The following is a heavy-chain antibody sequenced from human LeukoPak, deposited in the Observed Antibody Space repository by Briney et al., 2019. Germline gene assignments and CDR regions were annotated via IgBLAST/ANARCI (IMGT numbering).Heavy chain of an antibody. V-gene: IGHV3-72*01. J-gene: IGHJ4*02. Sequence: PGGSLRLSCAASGFKFSDHYIDWVRQAPGKGLEWVGRSRNKASSYTTEYAASVEGRFTISRDVSESSLYLQMNSLRTEDTAVYYCVGRGELYSSRRFDYWGQGTLVTVSS. CDR2: SRNKASSYTT. CDR1: GFKFSDHY. CDR3: VGRGELYSSRRFDY. D-gene: IGHD6-13*01.